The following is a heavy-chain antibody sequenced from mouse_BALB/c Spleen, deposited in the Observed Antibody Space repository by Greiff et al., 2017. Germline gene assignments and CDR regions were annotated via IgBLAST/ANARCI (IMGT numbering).Heavy chain of an antibody. Sequence: EVKLMESGGGLVKLGGSLKLSCAASGFTFSSYYMSWVRQTPEKRLELVAAINSNGGSTYYPDTVKGRFTISRDNAKNTLYLQMSSLKSEDTALYYCARHDDGYYTYWGQGTLVTVSA. CDR2: INSNGGST. CDR3: ARHDDGYYTY. J-gene: IGHJ3*01. D-gene: IGHD2-3*01. CDR1: GFTFSSYY. V-gene: IGHV5-6-2*01.